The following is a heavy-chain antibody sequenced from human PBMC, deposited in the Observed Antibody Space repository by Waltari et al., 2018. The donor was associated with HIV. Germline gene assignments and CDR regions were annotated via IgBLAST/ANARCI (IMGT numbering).Heavy chain of an antibody. CDR2: INSDGSST. V-gene: IGHV3-74*01. CDR3: ARDASTYCGGDCQGNAFDI. CDR1: GFNFSSYW. D-gene: IGHD2-21*02. Sequence: VESGGGLVQPGGSLRLSCAASGFNFSSYWMHWVRQAPGKGLVWVSRINSDGSSTSYADSVKGRFTISRDNAKNTLYLQMNSLRAEDTAVYYCARDASTYCGGDCQGNAFDIWGQGTMVTVSS. J-gene: IGHJ3*02.